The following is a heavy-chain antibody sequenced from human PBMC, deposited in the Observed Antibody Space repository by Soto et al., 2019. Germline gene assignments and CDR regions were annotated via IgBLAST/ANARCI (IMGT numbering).Heavy chain of an antibody. CDR2: ISSRSYTI. Sequence: EVQLVESGGGLVQPGGSLRLSCAASGFSFSTYSMNWVRQAPGKGLEWVSYISSRSYTIYYVDSVKGRFTISRDNAKNSLSLQRNSLRGQDTAVYYCARGGGRSGKGMDVWGQGTTVTVAS. D-gene: IGHD3-10*01. CDR1: GFSFSTYS. J-gene: IGHJ6*02. V-gene: IGHV3-48*01. CDR3: ARGGGRSGKGMDV.